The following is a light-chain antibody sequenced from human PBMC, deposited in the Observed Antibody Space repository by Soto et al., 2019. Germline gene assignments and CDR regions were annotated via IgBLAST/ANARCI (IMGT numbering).Light chain of an antibody. CDR2: DNN. CDR3: GTWDSSLSAYV. Sequence: QAVLSQPPSVSAAPGQKVTISCSGSSSNIGNNYVSWYQHLPGTAPQLLIYDNNKRPSGIPDRFSGSKSATSATLGITGLQTGDEADYYCGTWDSSLSAYVFGTGTKLTVL. J-gene: IGLJ1*01. CDR1: SSNIGNNY. V-gene: IGLV1-51*01.